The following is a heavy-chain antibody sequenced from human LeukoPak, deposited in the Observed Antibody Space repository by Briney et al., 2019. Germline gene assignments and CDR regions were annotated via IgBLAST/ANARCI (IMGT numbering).Heavy chain of an antibody. D-gene: IGHD3-10*01. CDR3: AKDRGVRGVITMVRGVPHAFDI. J-gene: IGHJ3*02. CDR2: ISGSGGST. Sequence: PGGSLRLSCAASGFTFSSYAMSWVRQAPGKGLEWVSAISGSGGSTYYADSVKGRFTISRDNSKNTLYQQMNSLRAEDTAVYYCAKDRGVRGVITMVRGVPHAFDIWGQGTMVTVSS. V-gene: IGHV3-23*01. CDR1: GFTFSSYA.